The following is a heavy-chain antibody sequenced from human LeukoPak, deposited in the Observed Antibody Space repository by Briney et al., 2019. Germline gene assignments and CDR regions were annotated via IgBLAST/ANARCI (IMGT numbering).Heavy chain of an antibody. D-gene: IGHD3-10*01. CDR3: ARRGSGSYVLDY. Sequence: ASVKVSCKASGYTFTRYYMHWVRQAPGQGLEWMGIINPSDGVIDYAQKFQDRVTMTRDTSTNTVYMELSSLRSEDTAVYYCARRGSGSYVLDYWGQGTLVTVSS. CDR2: INPSDGVI. V-gene: IGHV1-46*01. J-gene: IGHJ4*02. CDR1: GYTFTRYY.